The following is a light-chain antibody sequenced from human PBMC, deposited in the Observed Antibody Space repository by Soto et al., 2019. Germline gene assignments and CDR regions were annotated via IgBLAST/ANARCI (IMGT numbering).Light chain of an antibody. CDR2: GDN. CDR1: GSSIGTNT. CDR3: AAWDGSLNNVL. Sequence: QSVLTQPPSASGTPGQRVTISCSGGGSSIGTNTVNWYRQLPGTAPKLVIFGDNQRPSGVPDPFSGSKSGTSASLAISGLQSEDEADYYCAAWDGSLNNVLFGGGTKLTVL. J-gene: IGLJ2*01. V-gene: IGLV1-44*01.